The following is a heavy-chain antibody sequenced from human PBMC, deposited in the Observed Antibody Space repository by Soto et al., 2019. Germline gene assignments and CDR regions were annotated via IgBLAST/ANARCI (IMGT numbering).Heavy chain of an antibody. V-gene: IGHV3-73*01. CDR2: IRTKVNNFAT. CDR1: GFTFSGSA. Sequence: GGSLRLSCAASGFTFSGSAIHWVRLASGKGLEWVGRIRTKVNNFATAYGASVKGRFSISSDDSRDTAYLQMNSLKIEDTAVYYCTSLFVGVSWRFDYWGQGALVTVSS. D-gene: IGHD1-26*01. J-gene: IGHJ4*02. CDR3: TSLFVGVSWRFDY.